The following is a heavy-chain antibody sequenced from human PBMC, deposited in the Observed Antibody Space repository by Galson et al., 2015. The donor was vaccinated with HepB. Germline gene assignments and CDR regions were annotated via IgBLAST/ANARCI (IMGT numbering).Heavy chain of an antibody. V-gene: IGHV3-23*01. D-gene: IGHD3-22*01. CDR2: ISGSGGST. CDR3: ARDVSYDSSGYPI. J-gene: IGHJ3*02. CDR1: GFTFSSYA. Sequence: SLRLSCAASGFTFSSYAMSWVRQAPGKGLEWVSAISGSGGSTYYADSVKGRFTISRDNSKNTLYLQMNSLRAEDTAVYYCARDVSYDSSGYPIWGQGTMVTVSS.